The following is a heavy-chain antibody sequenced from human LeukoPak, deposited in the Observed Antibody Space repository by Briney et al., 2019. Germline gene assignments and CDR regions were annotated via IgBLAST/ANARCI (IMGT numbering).Heavy chain of an antibody. Sequence: GGSLSLSCAASGFTFSSYGMHWVRQAPGKGLEWVAVISYDGSNKYYADSVKGRFTISRDNSKNTLYLQMNSLRAEDTAVYYCAKEAYFDYWGQGTLVTVSS. CDR3: AKEAYFDY. CDR1: GFTFSSYG. CDR2: ISYDGSNK. J-gene: IGHJ4*02. V-gene: IGHV3-30*18.